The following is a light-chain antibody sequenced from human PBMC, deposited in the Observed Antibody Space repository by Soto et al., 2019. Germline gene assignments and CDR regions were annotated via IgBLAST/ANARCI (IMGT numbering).Light chain of an antibody. J-gene: IGKJ5*01. V-gene: IGKV3-15*01. CDR2: GAS. CDR3: QPYDNWPPIT. CDR1: QIINND. Sequence: EIVLTQSPATLSLSPGERATLYCRASQIINNDLAWYQHKPGQAPRLLIYGASTRAIGVPARFSGSGSGTEFTLTIDSLQSDDFAVYYCQPYDNWPPITFGQGTRLEIK.